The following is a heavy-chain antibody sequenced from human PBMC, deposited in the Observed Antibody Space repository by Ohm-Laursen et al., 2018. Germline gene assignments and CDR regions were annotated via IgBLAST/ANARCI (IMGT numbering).Heavy chain of an antibody. CDR1: GYTFTSYG. CDR3: AIAYDSSGPYAFDI. Sequence: SVKVSCKASGYTFTSYGISWVRQAPGQGLEWMGGIIPIFGTANYAQKFQGRVTITADESTSTAYMELSSLRSEDTAVYYCAIAYDSSGPYAFDIWGQGTMVTVSS. J-gene: IGHJ3*02. D-gene: IGHD3-22*01. CDR2: IIPIFGTA. V-gene: IGHV1-69*13.